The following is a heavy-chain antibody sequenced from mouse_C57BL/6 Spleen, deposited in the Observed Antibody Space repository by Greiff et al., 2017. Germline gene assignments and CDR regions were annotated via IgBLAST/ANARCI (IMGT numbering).Heavy chain of an antibody. J-gene: IGHJ2*01. CDR3: AWDYDGSYFDY. V-gene: IGHV1-74*01. D-gene: IGHD2-3*01. Sequence: QVQLQQPGAELVKPGASVKVSCKASGYTFTSYWMHWVKQRPGQGLEWIGRIHPSDSDTNYNQKFKGKATLTVDNSSSTAYMQLSSLTSEYSAVYYCAWDYDGSYFDYWGQGTTLTVSS. CDR2: IHPSDSDT. CDR1: GYTFTSYW.